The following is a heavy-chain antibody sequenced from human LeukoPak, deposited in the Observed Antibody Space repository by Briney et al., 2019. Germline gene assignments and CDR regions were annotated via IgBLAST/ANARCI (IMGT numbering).Heavy chain of an antibody. V-gene: IGHV3-23*01. Sequence: GGSLRLSCAASGFAFSSYAMSWVRQAPGKGLEWVSAISGSGGSTYYADSVKGRFTISRDNSKNTLYLQMNSLRAEDTAVYYCARGRLDYYDSSGNYYYYYGMDVWGQGTTVTVSS. J-gene: IGHJ6*02. CDR3: ARGRLDYYDSSGNYYYYYGMDV. D-gene: IGHD3-22*01. CDR1: GFAFSSYA. CDR2: ISGSGGST.